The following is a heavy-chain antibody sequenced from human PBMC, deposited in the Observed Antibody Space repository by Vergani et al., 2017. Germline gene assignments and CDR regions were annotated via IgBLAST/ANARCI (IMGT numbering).Heavy chain of an antibody. V-gene: IGHV1-69*08. CDR3: AREGVVVPAAIRHMRAFDI. Sequence: QVQLVQSGAEVKKPGSSVKVSCKASGGTFSSYTISWVRQAPGQGLEWMGRIIPILGIANYAQKFQGRVTITADKSTSTAYMELSSLRSEDTAVYYCAREGVVVPAAIRHMRAFDIWGQGTMVTVSS. J-gene: IGHJ3*02. D-gene: IGHD2-2*02. CDR1: GGTFSSYT. CDR2: IIPILGIA.